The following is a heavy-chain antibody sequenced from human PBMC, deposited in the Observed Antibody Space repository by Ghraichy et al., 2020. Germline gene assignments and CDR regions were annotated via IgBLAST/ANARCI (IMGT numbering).Heavy chain of an antibody. Sequence: GGSLRLSCAASGFTFSSYWMSWVRQAPGKGLEWVANIKQDGSEKYYVDSVKGRFTISRDNAKNSLYLQMNSLRAEDTAVYYCARLRITIFGGYFDYWGQGTLVTVSS. D-gene: IGHD3-9*01. CDR1: GFTFSSYW. CDR2: IKQDGSEK. J-gene: IGHJ4*02. CDR3: ARLRITIFGGYFDY. V-gene: IGHV3-7*03.